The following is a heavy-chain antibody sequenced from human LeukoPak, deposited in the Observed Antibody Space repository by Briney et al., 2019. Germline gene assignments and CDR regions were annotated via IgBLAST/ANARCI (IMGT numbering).Heavy chain of an antibody. D-gene: IGHD3-9*01. J-gene: IGHJ4*02. Sequence: ASVKVSCKASGGTFSSYAISWVRQAPGQGLEWMGWISAYNGNTNYAQKLQGRVTMTTDTSTSTAYMELRSLRSDDTAVYYCARGTPSGLTGYLEDDYWGQGTLVTVSS. CDR1: GGTFSSYA. CDR3: ARGTPSGLTGYLEDDY. V-gene: IGHV1-18*01. CDR2: ISAYNGNT.